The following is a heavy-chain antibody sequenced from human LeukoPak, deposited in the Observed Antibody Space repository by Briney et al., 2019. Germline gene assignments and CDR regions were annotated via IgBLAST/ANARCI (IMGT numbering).Heavy chain of an antibody. CDR2: IYYSGST. V-gene: IGHV4-39*01. J-gene: IGHJ5*02. CDR3: ARTNPEPIFGVVMINNWFDP. Sequence: SETLPLTCTVSGGSISGSSYYWGWIRQPPGKGLEWIGSIYYSGSTYYNPSLKSRVTISVDTSKNQFSLKLSSVTAADTAVYYCARTNPEPIFGVVMINNWFDPWGQGTLVTVSS. D-gene: IGHD3-3*01. CDR1: GGSISGSSYY.